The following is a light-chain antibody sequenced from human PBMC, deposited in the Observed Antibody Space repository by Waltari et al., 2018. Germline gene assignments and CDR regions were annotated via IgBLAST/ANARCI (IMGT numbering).Light chain of an antibody. V-gene: IGKV3-11*01. CDR1: QTVRTY. CDR2: DAS. CDR3: QQRANWPYT. Sequence: EIMLTQSPATLSLSPGERATLSCRASQTVRTYLDWYQQKPGQAPRLLIFDASSRATGIPAKFSGSGSGTDFTLTVSNLEPEDFAVYYCQQRANWPYTFGQGTRVEI. J-gene: IGKJ2*01.